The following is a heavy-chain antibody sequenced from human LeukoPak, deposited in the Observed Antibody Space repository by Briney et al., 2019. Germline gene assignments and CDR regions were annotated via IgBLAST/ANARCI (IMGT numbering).Heavy chain of an antibody. J-gene: IGHJ4*02. CDR1: GFTFSSYA. CDR3: ARDETVAGLTYFDS. Sequence: GGSLRLSCAASGFTFSSYAMHWVRQAPGKGLEWVALILYDGSNKYYADSVKGRFTISRDNSKNTLYLQMNSLRTEDTAVYYCARDETVAGLTYFDSWGQGTLVTVSS. D-gene: IGHD6-19*01. CDR2: ILYDGSNK. V-gene: IGHV3-30-3*01.